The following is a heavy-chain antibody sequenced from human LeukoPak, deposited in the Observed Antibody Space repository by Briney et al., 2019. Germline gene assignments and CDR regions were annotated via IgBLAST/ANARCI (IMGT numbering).Heavy chain of an antibody. V-gene: IGHV5-51*01. CDR1: GYNFASYW. Sequence: GESLQISCQGSGYNFASYWIGWGRQVPGKGVEWMGIIFPGDSDMRYSTSFQGQVTLSADKTSSTSSRQWRDREASDTAMYYCARLDSYESGPRRWGQGTLVTVSS. J-gene: IGHJ4*02. D-gene: IGHD3-10*01. CDR3: ARLDSYESGPRR. CDR2: IFPGDSDM.